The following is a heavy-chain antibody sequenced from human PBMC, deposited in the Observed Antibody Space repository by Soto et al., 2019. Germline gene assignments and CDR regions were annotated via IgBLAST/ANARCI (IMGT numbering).Heavy chain of an antibody. J-gene: IGHJ6*02. CDR3: VMVDNYVTPTPQDV. CDR1: GYIFVNYG. CDR2: ISPYTGNT. D-gene: IGHD3-16*01. Sequence: QVQLVQSGDEVKKPGASVKVSCKASGYIFVNYGIAWVRQAPGQGLEWMGWISPYTGNTHSASKVQGRLTMTTDTSASTAYMDLGSLTSDDAAVYYCVMVDNYVTPTPQDVWGQGTTVTVSS. V-gene: IGHV1-18*01.